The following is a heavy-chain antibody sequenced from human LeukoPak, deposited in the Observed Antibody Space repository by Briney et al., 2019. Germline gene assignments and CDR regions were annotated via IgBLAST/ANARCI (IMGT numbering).Heavy chain of an antibody. V-gene: IGHV4-59*04. CDR2: IYYSGST. J-gene: IGHJ4*02. Sequence: GPLRLSCAASGFTFSSYEMNWVRQAPGKGLEWIGAIYYSGSTYYDPSLKSRINISVDTSKNQFFLKVTSVTAADTAVYYCARYYGSGSKTVRAIDYWGQGTLVIVSS. D-gene: IGHD3-10*01. CDR3: ARYYGSGSKTVRAIDY. CDR1: GFTFSSYE.